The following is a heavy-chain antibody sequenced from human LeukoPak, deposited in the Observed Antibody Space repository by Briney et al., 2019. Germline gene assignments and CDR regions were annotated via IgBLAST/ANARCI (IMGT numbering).Heavy chain of an antibody. J-gene: IGHJ4*02. D-gene: IGHD2-8*01. Sequence: PSETLSLTCTVSGGSISSYYWSWIRQPAGKGLEWIGRIYTSGSTNYNPSLKSRVTMSVDTSKNQFSLKLSSVTAADTAVYYCARLFCTNGVCYGSFDYWGQGTLVTVSS. CDR2: IYTSGST. CDR3: ARLFCTNGVCYGSFDY. V-gene: IGHV4-4*07. CDR1: GGSISSYY.